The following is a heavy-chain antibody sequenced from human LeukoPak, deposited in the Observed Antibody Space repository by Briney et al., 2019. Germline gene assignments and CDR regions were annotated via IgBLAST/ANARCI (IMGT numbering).Heavy chain of an antibody. CDR3: ARVAIFGVEVKGGGDY. CDR2: INPNSGGT. V-gene: IGHV1-2*02. Sequence: ASVKVSCKASGYTFTGHYMHWVRQAPGQGLEWMGWINPNSGGTNYAQKFQGRVTMTRDTSISTAYMELSRLRSDDTAVYYCARVAIFGVEVKGGGDYWGQGTLVTVSS. D-gene: IGHD3-3*01. CDR1: GYTFTGHY. J-gene: IGHJ4*02.